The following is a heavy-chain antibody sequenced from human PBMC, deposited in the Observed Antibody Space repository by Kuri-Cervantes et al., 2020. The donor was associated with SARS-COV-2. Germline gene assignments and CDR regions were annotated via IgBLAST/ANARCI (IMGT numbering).Heavy chain of an antibody. Sequence: ASVKVSCKASGYTSTGYYMHWVRQAPGQGPEWMGRINPNSGGTNYAQKFQGRVTMTRDTSISTAYMELSSLRSEDTAVYYCATGIGYCSGGSCYNYYYGMDVWGQGTTVTVSS. CDR2: INPNSGGT. CDR1: GYTSTGYY. CDR3: ATGIGYCSGGSCYNYYYGMDV. J-gene: IGHJ6*02. V-gene: IGHV1-2*06. D-gene: IGHD2-15*01.